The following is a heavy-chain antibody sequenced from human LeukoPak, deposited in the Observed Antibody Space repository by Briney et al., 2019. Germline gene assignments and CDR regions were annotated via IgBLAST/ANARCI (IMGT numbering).Heavy chain of an antibody. CDR3: ARDGGAYYDILTGYYYYYYMDV. CDR2: INHSGST. J-gene: IGHJ6*03. D-gene: IGHD3-9*01. CDR1: SSSISSSPYY. V-gene: IGHV4-39*07. Sequence: SETLSLTCTVSSSSISSSPYYWGWIRQPPGKGLEWIGEINHSGSTNYNPSLKSRVTISVDTSKNQFSLKLSSVTAADTAVYYCARDGGAYYDILTGYYYYYYMDVWGKGTTVTVSS.